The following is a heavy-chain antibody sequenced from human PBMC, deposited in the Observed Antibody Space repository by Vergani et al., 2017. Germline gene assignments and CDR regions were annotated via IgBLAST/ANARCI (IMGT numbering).Heavy chain of an antibody. V-gene: IGHV5-51*01. D-gene: IGHD4-17*01. Sequence: EVQLVQSGAEVKKPGESLKISCKGSGYSFTSYWIGWVRQMPGKGLECMGIIYPGDSDTRYSPSFQGQVTISADKSISTAYLQWSSLKASDTAMYYCARGGATVTTVVDYYYGMDVWGQGTTVTVSS. CDR1: GYSFTSYW. CDR3: ARGGATVTTVVDYYYGMDV. J-gene: IGHJ6*02. CDR2: IYPGDSDT.